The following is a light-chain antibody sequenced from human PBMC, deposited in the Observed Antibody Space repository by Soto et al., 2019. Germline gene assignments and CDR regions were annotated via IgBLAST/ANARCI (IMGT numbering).Light chain of an antibody. Sequence: QSVLTQPPSASGSPGQSVTISCTGTSSDVGGYNYVSWYQQHPGKAPQLVIYGVNKRASGVPDRFSGSKSGNTASLTVSGLQAEDVSFYLCSSDAGSNILHVFG. CDR2: GVN. CDR1: SSDVGGYNY. V-gene: IGLV2-8*01. J-gene: IGLJ1*01. CDR3: SSDAGSNILHV.